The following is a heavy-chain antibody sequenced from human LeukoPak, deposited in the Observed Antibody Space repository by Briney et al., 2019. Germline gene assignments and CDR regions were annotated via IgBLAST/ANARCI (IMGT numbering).Heavy chain of an antibody. J-gene: IGHJ5*02. V-gene: IGHV1-69*13. CDR3: AFSFVRGVIFFHWFHP. D-gene: IGHD3-10*02. CDR2: IIPIFGTA. CDR1: GGTFSSYA. Sequence: SVKVSCKASGGTFSSYAISWVRQAPGQGLEWMGGIIPIFGTANYAQKFQGRVTITADESTSTAYMELSSLRSEDTAVYYCAFSFVRGVIFFHWFHPWGQGTLVTVSS.